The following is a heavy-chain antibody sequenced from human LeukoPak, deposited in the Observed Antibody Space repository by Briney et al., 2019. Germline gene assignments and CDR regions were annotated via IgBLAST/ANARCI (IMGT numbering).Heavy chain of an antibody. CDR2: IIPILGTA. CDR3: ARQTGYMSAFDI. V-gene: IGHV1-69*11. Sequence: SVKVSCKASGGTFSSYAISWVRQAPGQGLEWMGRIIPILGTANYAQKFQGRVTITTDESTSTAYMELSSLRSEDTAVYYCARQTGYMSAFDIWGQGTMVTVSS. CDR1: GGTFSSYA. D-gene: IGHD6-13*01. J-gene: IGHJ3*02.